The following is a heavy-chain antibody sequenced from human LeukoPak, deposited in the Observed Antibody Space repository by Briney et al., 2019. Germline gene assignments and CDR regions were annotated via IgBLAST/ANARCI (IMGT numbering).Heavy chain of an antibody. Sequence: GGSLRLSCAASGFTFSGSAMHWVRQASGKGLEWVGRIRSKANSYATAYAASVKGRFTISRDDSKNTAYLQMNSLKTEDTAVYYCTRSLSSGQDYWGQGTLVTVSS. CDR2: IRSKANSYAT. V-gene: IGHV3-73*01. CDR3: TRSLSSGQDY. D-gene: IGHD6-19*01. J-gene: IGHJ4*02. CDR1: GFTFSGSA.